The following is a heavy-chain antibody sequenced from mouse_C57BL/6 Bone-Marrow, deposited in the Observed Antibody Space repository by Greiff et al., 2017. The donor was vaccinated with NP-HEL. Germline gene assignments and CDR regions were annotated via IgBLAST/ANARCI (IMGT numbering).Heavy chain of an antibody. CDR2: INPNNGGT. V-gene: IGHV1-22*01. Sequence: VQLQQSGPELVKPGASVKMSCKASGYTFTDYNMHWVKQSHGKSLEWIGYINPNNGGTSYNQKFKGKATLTVNKSSSTAYMELRSLTSEDSAVYYCARPSMVTTEAWFAYWGQGTLVTVSA. D-gene: IGHD2-2*01. CDR1: GYTFTDYN. J-gene: IGHJ3*01. CDR3: ARPSMVTTEAWFAY.